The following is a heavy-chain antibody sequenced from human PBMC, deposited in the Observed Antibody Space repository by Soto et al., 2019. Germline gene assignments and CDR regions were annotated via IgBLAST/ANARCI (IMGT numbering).Heavy chain of an antibody. CDR1: GFTVSSNY. CDR2: IYSGGST. J-gene: IGHJ4*02. V-gene: IGHV3-66*01. D-gene: IGHD3-22*01. Sequence: GGSLRLSCAASGFTVSSNYMSWVRQAPGKGLEWVSVIYSGGSTYYADSVKGRFTISRDNSKNTLYLQMNSLRAEDTAVYYCAKNPGYYYDSTGYHFDYWGQGALVTVSS. CDR3: AKNPGYYYDSTGYHFDY.